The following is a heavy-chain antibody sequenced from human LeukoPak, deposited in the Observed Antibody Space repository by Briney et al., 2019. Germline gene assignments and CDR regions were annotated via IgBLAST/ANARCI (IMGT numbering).Heavy chain of an antibody. D-gene: IGHD6-19*01. CDR1: GFTFSSYV. J-gene: IGHJ4*02. V-gene: IGHV3-74*01. CDR3: AREERGSGWLFDY. CDR2: INSDGSST. Sequence: GRSLRLSCAASGFTFSSYVMHWVRQAPGKGLVWVSRINSDGSSTSYADSVKGRFTISRDNAKNTLYLQMNSLRAEDTAVYYCAREERGSGWLFDYWGQGTLVTVSS.